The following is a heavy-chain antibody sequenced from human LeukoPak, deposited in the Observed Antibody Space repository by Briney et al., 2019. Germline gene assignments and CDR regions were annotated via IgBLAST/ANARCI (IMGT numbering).Heavy chain of an antibody. D-gene: IGHD3-16*01. CDR3: ARVSGYVWGSYPPDY. CDR2: INPNSGGT. V-gene: IGHV1-2*06. CDR1: GYTFTGYY. J-gene: IGHJ4*02. Sequence: ASVKVSCKASGYTFTGYYMHWVRQAPGQGLEWMGRINPNSGGTNYAQKFKGRVTMTRDTSISTAYMELSRLRSDDTAVYYCARVSGYVWGSYPPDYWGQGTLVTVSS.